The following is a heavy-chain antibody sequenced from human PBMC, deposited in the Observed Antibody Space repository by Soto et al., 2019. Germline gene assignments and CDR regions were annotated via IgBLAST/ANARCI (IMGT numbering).Heavy chain of an antibody. CDR3: AKAREVTLVRVPSSY. CDR2: FRSSGDDGTT. Sequence: GGSLRLSCAASGFTFSSYSMSWVRQAPGKGLEWVSGFRSSGDDGTTYYADSVKGRFTISRDNSKNTLFLQMNSLRAEDTAVYYCAKAREVTLVRVPSSYWGQGTLVTVSS. V-gene: IGHV3-23*01. J-gene: IGHJ4*02. D-gene: IGHD3-10*01. CDR1: GFTFSSYS.